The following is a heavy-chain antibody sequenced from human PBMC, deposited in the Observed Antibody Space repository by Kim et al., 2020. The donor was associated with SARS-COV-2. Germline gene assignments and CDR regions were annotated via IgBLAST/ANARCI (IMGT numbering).Heavy chain of an antibody. CDR3: ARAKRARTGIAAGYYFDY. D-gene: IGHD6-13*01. J-gene: IGHJ4*02. V-gene: IGHV1-18*01. CDR2: ISAYNGNT. Sequence: ASVKVSCKASGYTFTSYGISWVRQAPGQGLEWMGWISAYNGNTNYAQKLQGRVTMTTDTSTSTAYMELRSLRSDDTAVYYCARAKRARTGIAAGYYFDYWGQGTLVTVSS. CDR1: GYTFTSYG.